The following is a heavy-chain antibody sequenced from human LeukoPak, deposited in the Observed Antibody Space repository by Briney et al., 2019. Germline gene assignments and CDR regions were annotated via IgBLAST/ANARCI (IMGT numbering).Heavy chain of an antibody. Sequence: GGSLRLSCVASGFTFGHNAMAWVRQAPGKRLEWVSAPSGSGGDTFYADSVKGRFTISRDNSKNTLYLQLSSLRPDDTAVYYCAKGAPSSSSIFDFWGPGTLVTVSS. J-gene: IGHJ4*02. CDR3: AKGAPSSSSIFDF. V-gene: IGHV3-23*01. CDR2: PSGSGGDT. CDR1: GFTFGHNA. D-gene: IGHD6-6*01.